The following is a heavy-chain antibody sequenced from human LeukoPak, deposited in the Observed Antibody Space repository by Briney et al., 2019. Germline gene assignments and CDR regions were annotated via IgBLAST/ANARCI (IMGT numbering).Heavy chain of an antibody. D-gene: IGHD1-26*01. V-gene: IGHV5-51*01. CDR3: ARQTDKWEILLDAFDY. CDR1: GYSFTSYW. Sequence: GESLKISCKCSGYSFTSYWIGWVRQMPGKGLEWMGIIYPGDSDTRYSPSFQGQVTISADKSISTAYMQWSRLKDSDTAMYYCARQTDKWEILLDAFDYWGQGTLVTVSS. CDR2: IYPGDSDT. J-gene: IGHJ4*02.